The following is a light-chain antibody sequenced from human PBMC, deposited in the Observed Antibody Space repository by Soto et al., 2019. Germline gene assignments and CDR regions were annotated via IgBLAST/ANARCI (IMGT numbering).Light chain of an antibody. CDR3: QQYGGSWT. J-gene: IGKJ1*01. V-gene: IGKV3-20*01. CDR2: VAS. Sequence: EIVLTQSPGTPSLSPGERATLSCRASESVSSRYLAWYQQKPGQAPRLLIYVASSRATGIPDRFSGSGSGTDFTLTISRLEPEDFAVYYCQQYGGSWTFGQGTKVEIK. CDR1: ESVSSRY.